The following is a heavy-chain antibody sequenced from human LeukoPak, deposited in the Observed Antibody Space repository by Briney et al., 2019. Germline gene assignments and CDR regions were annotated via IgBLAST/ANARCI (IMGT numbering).Heavy chain of an antibody. V-gene: IGHV3-9*01. CDR1: GFTFDDYA. J-gene: IGHJ4*02. Sequence: GRSLTLSCAASGFTFDDYAMHWVRQAPGKGLEWGSGISWNSGSIGYTDSVKGRFTISRDNAKNSLYLQMNSLRAEDAALYYCAKDRKDIVAIGSYFDYWGQGTLVTVSS. CDR3: AKDRKDIVAIGSYFDY. CDR2: ISWNSGSI. D-gene: IGHD5-12*01.